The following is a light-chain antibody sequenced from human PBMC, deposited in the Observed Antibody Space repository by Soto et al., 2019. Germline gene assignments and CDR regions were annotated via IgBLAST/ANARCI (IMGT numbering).Light chain of an antibody. CDR3: QQFGASLTWT. CDR1: QSVSSY. V-gene: IGKV3-20*01. J-gene: IGKJ1*01. Sequence: EIVLTQSPATLSLSPGARAPLSCRASQSVSSYLAWYQQKPGQAPRLLIYGASSRATGIPDRFSGSGSGTDFTLTISRLEPEDFAVYYCQQFGASLTWTFGQGTKVDIK. CDR2: GAS.